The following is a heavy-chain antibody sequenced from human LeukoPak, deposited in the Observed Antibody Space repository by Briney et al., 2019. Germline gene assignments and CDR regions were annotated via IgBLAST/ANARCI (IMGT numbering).Heavy chain of an antibody. J-gene: IGHJ3*02. CDR2: ISGSGGST. CDR1: GFTVSSNY. Sequence: GGSLRLSCAASGFTVSSNYMSWVRQAPGKGLEWVSAISGSGGSTYYADSVKGRFTISRDNSKNTLYLQMNSLRAEDTAVYYCAKVTVVDGYNFDAFDIWGQGTMVTVSS. CDR3: AKVTVVDGYNFDAFDI. V-gene: IGHV3-23*01. D-gene: IGHD5-24*01.